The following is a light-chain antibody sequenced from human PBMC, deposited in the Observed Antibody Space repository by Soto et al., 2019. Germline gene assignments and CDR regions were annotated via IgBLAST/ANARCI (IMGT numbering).Light chain of an antibody. CDR1: QSVSSN. J-gene: IGKJ1*01. Sequence: ERVMTQSPATLSVSLGERATLSCRASQSVSSNLAWFQHKPGQAPRLLIYGASTRATGVPARFSGSGSGTEFTLTITSLQSEDFAVYYCQQYDDWGTFGQGTKVEIK. CDR3: QQYDDWGT. CDR2: GAS. V-gene: IGKV3-15*01.